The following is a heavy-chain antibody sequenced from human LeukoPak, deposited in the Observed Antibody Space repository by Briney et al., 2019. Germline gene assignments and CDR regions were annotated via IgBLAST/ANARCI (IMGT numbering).Heavy chain of an antibody. Sequence: PGGSLRLSCAASGFTFSSYAMSWVRQAPGKGLEWVSAISGSGGSTYYADSVKGRFTISRDNSKNTLFLQTNSLRAEDTAVYYCARGFSSAWSYYFDYWGQGTLVTVSS. V-gene: IGHV3-23*01. CDR1: GFTFSSYA. D-gene: IGHD6-19*01. CDR3: ARGFSSAWSYYFDY. J-gene: IGHJ4*02. CDR2: ISGSGGST.